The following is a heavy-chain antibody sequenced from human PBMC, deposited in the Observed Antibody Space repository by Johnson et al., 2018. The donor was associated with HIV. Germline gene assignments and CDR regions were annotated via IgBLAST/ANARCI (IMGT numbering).Heavy chain of an antibody. CDR2: ISSSGNTI. V-gene: IGHV3-11*04. CDR1: GFTFSDYH. Sequence: QVQLVESGGGLVKPGGSLRLSCVASGFTFSDYHMSWIRQAPGKGLEWVSYISSSGNTIYNADSVKARFTISRDNAKNSLYLQLNSLRAEDTAVYYCARELGEDDYYESGGDAFDMWGRGTMVTVSS. D-gene: IGHD3-22*01. CDR3: ARELGEDDYYESGGDAFDM. J-gene: IGHJ3*02.